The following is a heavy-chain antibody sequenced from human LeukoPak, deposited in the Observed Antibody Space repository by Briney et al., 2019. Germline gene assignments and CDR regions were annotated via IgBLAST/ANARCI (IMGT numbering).Heavy chain of an antibody. V-gene: IGHV4-34*01. CDR2: INHSGST. D-gene: IGHD3-10*01. Sequence: SETLSLTCTVSGGPFSGYYWTWFRQPPGKGLDGIGEINHSGSTNYNPSLKSRVTISVDTSKNQFSLKLSSVTAADTAVYYCARGRGFARAFDIWGQGTMVTVSS. J-gene: IGHJ3*02. CDR3: ARGRGFARAFDI. CDR1: GGPFSGYY.